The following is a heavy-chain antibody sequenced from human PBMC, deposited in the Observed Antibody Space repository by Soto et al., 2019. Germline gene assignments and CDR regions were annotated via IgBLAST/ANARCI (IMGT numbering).Heavy chain of an antibody. Sequence: KASETLSLTCTVSGASISGFYWSWIRKSAGKGLEWIGRIYATGTTDYNPSLKSRVMMSVDTSKKQFSLKLRSVTAADTAVYYSVRDGTKTLRDWFDPWGQG. CDR2: IYATGTT. V-gene: IGHV4-4*07. J-gene: IGHJ5*02. D-gene: IGHD1-1*01. CDR1: GASISGFY. CDR3: VRDGTKTLRDWFDP.